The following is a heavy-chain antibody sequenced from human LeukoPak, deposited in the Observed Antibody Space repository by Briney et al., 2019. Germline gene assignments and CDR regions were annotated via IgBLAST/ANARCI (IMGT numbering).Heavy chain of an antibody. Sequence: SETLSLTCAVYGGSFSDYYWSWIRQPPGKGLEWIGEINHSGSTNYNPSLKSRVTISVDTSKNQFSLKLSSATAADTAVYYCARVTVETTLDYWGQGTLVTVSS. J-gene: IGHJ4*02. D-gene: IGHD4-17*01. CDR1: GGSFSDYY. V-gene: IGHV4-34*01. CDR2: INHSGST. CDR3: ARVTVETTLDY.